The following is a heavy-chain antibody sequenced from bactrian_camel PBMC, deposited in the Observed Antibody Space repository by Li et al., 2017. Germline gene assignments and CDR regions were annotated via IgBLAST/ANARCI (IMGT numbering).Heavy chain of an antibody. CDR3: TKDRGRAVPAGSFDY. CDR2: IYTGGGLT. Sequence: VQLVESGGGSAEAGGSLSLSCKVSGYTGRMYRMGWFRQAPGKEREGVAAIYTGGGLTSYADSVKGRFTISRDDAKNTLYLQLNSLKTEDTAMYYCTKDRGRAVPAGSFDYWAQGTQ. D-gene: IGHD6*01. CDR1: GYTGRMYR. V-gene: IGHV3S1*01. J-gene: IGHJ6*01.